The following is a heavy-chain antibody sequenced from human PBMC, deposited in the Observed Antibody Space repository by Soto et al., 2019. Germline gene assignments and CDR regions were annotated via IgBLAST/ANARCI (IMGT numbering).Heavy chain of an antibody. CDR3: ARGGSNDWQVAFDI. V-gene: IGHV4-34*01. D-gene: IGHD3-9*01. Sequence: SETVSLTCVVSGGSFSTYYYSWIRQSPGKGLEWIGEINHNGNNNYSPSLKSRVTMSLDTSKNQFSLKLTSVTAADTAVYYCARGGSNDWQVAFDIWGQRTMVIVSS. CDR1: GGSFSTYY. J-gene: IGHJ3*02. CDR2: INHNGNN.